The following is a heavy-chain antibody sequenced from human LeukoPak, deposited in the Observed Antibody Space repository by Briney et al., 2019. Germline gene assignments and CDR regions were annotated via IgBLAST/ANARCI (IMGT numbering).Heavy chain of an antibody. CDR3: ERGLGNSGNYVIDY. CDR1: GYTFTGYY. D-gene: IGHD2/OR15-2a*01. Sequence: ASVKVSCKASGYTFTGYYMHWVRQAPGQGLEWMGWINPDSGDTNYAQKLRGSVTMTRDTPISTAYMELSGMRSDDTGVYYCERGLGNSGNYVIDYWGQGTLVIVSS. CDR2: INPDSGDT. J-gene: IGHJ4*02. V-gene: IGHV1-2*02.